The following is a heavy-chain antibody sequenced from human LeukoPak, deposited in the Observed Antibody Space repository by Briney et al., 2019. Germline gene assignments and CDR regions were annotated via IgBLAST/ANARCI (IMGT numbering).Heavy chain of an antibody. CDR2: ISYDGSNE. CDR1: GFTFSSFA. Sequence: GGSLRLSCAASGFTFSSFAMHWVRQAPGKGLEWVAVISYDGSNEYYADSGKGRSTISRDNSKNTLYLQMNSLRVEDTGVYHCARDHSLDYGNWFHPWGQGTLVTVSS. CDR3: ARDHSLDYGNWFHP. J-gene: IGHJ5*02. V-gene: IGHV3-30-3*01. D-gene: IGHD4-17*01.